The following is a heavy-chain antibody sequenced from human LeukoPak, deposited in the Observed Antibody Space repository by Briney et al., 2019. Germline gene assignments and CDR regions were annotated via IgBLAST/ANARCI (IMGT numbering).Heavy chain of an antibody. Sequence: GRSLRLSCAASGFTFSSYAMNWVRQAPGKGLEWVSSISRGSDHIFYADSMKGRFTISRDNAKNSLYLQMNSLGAEDTAVYYWARPYDTRGYFPDYWGQGTLVTVSS. D-gene: IGHD3-22*01. CDR2: ISRGSDHI. CDR3: ARPYDTRGYFPDY. V-gene: IGHV3-21*01. J-gene: IGHJ4*02. CDR1: GFTFSSYA.